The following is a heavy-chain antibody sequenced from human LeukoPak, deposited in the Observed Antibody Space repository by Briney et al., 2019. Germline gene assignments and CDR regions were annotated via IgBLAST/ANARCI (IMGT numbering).Heavy chain of an antibody. Sequence: HPGGSLRLSCAASGFTFSSYAMPWVRQAPGKGLEWVAVISYDGSNKYYADSVKGRFTISRDNSKNTLYLQMNSLRAEDTAVYYCARDFRGNKPNWFDPWGQGTLVTVSS. J-gene: IGHJ5*02. CDR2: ISYDGSNK. V-gene: IGHV3-30-3*01. CDR1: GFTFSSYA. CDR3: ARDFRGNKPNWFDP. D-gene: IGHD1-14*01.